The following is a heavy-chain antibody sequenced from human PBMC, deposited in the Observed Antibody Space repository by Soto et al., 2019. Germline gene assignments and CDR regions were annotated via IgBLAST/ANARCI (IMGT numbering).Heavy chain of an antibody. D-gene: IGHD4-17*01. Sequence: QITLKESGPSPVKPTQTLTVTCTFSGFSLSNSGVGVAWIRQPPGKALEWLALIYGDNDKRYSPSLKTRLTITKDTSKNQVVLTMTNMDPVDTATYYCAHCTLHHYCDYYPGTSHVFDSWGQGTLVTVSS. CDR1: GFSLSNSGVG. CDR2: IYGDNDK. J-gene: IGHJ4*02. V-gene: IGHV2-5*02. CDR3: AHCTLHHYCDYYPGTSHVFDS.